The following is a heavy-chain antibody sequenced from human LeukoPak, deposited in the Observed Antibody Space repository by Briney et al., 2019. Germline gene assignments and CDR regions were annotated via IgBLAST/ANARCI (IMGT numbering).Heavy chain of an antibody. J-gene: IGHJ5*02. CDR3: ARDRRGYSGYDPGWFDP. V-gene: IGHV3-74*01. Sequence: GGSLRLSCVASGFTFSSYWMHWVRQAPGKGLVWVSRINSDGYSTSYADSVKGRFTISSVNAKNTVYLQMNSLRAEDTAVYYCARDRRGYSGYDPGWFDPWGQGTLVTVSS. CDR2: INSDGYST. D-gene: IGHD5-12*01. CDR1: GFTFSSYW.